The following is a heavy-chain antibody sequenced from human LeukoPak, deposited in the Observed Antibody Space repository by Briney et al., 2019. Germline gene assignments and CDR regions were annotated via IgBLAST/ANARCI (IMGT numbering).Heavy chain of an antibody. Sequence: PSETLSLTCTVSGASISSSRYYWGWIRQPPGKGLEWIGIISYSGTTYYNPSLKSRVTISVDTSRNQFSLKLSSVTAADTAVYYCARHDYDFWSGYFGAFDIWGQGTMVTVSS. D-gene: IGHD3-3*01. CDR2: ISYSGTT. V-gene: IGHV4-39*01. J-gene: IGHJ3*02. CDR1: GASISSSRYY. CDR3: ARHDYDFWSGYFGAFDI.